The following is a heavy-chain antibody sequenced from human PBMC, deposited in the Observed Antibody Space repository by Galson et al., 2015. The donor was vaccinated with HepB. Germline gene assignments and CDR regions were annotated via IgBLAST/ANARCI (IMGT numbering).Heavy chain of an antibody. Sequence: LRLSCAASGFTFSGSAIHWVRRASGKGLGWVGRIRSKASGHATAYDASLKGRFTISRDDSKNTAYLHMNSLKTEDTAVYYCARLGDLSGYSSLWGQGTLVTVSS. J-gene: IGHJ4*02. CDR3: ARLGDLSGYSSL. D-gene: IGHD2-15*01. V-gene: IGHV3-73*01. CDR2: IRSKASGHAT. CDR1: GFTFSGSA.